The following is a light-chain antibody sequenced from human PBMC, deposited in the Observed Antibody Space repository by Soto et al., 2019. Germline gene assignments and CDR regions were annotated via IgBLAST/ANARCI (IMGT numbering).Light chain of an antibody. CDR2: DAS. V-gene: IGKV1-5*01. Sequence: DIQMPQSPSALSASVGDRVTITCRASQSISSWLAWYQQKPGKAPKLLFYDASSLESGVPSRFSGSGSGTEFTLTISSLQPDDFATYYCQQYNSYSRTFGQGTKVDIK. CDR1: QSISSW. J-gene: IGKJ1*01. CDR3: QQYNSYSRT.